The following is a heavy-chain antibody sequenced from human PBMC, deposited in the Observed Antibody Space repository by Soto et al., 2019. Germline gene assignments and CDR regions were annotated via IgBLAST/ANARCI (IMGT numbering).Heavy chain of an antibody. D-gene: IGHD1-7*01. J-gene: IGHJ6*02. CDR1: GFTFSSYA. CDR2: ISGRDGNT. V-gene: IGHV3-23*01. CDR3: VKDLGPSGTNGDYYYGLDV. Sequence: GGSLRLSCAASGFTFSSYAMNWVRQTPGKGLQWVSTISGRDGNTYYGDSVKGRFTISRDNSKNTVYLQMNGLRAEDTAIYYCVKDLGPSGTNGDYYYGLDVWGQGTTVTAP.